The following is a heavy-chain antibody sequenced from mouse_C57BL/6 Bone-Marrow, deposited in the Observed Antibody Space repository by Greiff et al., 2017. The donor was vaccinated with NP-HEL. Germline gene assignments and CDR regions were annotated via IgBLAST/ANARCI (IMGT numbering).Heavy chain of an antibody. J-gene: IGHJ3*01. CDR1: GFSLSTFGMG. CDR2: IWWDDDK. D-gene: IGHD1-1*01. V-gene: IGHV8-8*01. Sequence: QVQLQQSGPGILQPSQTLSLTCSFSGFSLSTFGMGVGWIRQPSGKGLEWLAHIWWDDDKYYNPALKSRLTISKDTSKNQVFLKIANVDTADTATYYCARIVSYYGSSHPAWFAYWGQGTLVTVSA. CDR3: ARIVSYYGSSHPAWFAY.